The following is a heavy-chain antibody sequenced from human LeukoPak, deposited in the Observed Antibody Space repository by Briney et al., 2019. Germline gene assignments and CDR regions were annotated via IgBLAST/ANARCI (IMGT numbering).Heavy chain of an antibody. CDR2: VYYSGTT. CDR3: ARGTLYRGWSYYLDF. J-gene: IGHJ4*02. D-gene: IGHD6-19*01. V-gene: IGHV4-39*07. Sequence: SETLSLTCSVSGDSISLSFYYWGWIRQPPAKALEWIGSVYYSGTTSYNPSLKSRVTISVDMSKNHFSLRLRSVTAADTAMYYCARGTLYRGWSYYLDFWGQGSQVTVSS. CDR1: GDSISLSFYY.